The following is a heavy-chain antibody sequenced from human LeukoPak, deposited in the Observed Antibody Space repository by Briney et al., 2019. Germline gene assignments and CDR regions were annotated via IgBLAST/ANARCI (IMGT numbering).Heavy chain of an antibody. V-gene: IGHV3-7*01. CDR3: ANGRGSSGSR. Sequence: PGGSLRLSCGASGFTFRSYWMSWVRQAPGKGREGGANIQRDGSGNYYVDSVKGRFTLSRDNAKNSLYLQMNSLRAEDTAVYYCANGRGSSGSRWGQGTQVTVSS. CDR2: IQRDGSGN. D-gene: IGHD6-13*01. J-gene: IGHJ4*02. CDR1: GFTFRSYW.